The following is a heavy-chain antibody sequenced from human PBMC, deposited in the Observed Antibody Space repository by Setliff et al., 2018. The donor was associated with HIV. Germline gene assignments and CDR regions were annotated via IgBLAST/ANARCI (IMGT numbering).Heavy chain of an antibody. CDR2: IYYSGST. D-gene: IGHD1-7*01. CDR3: ARGDGTKYYYYYYMDV. Sequence: LSLTCTVSGGSISSGGYYWSWIRQHPGKGLEWIGYIYYSGSTNYNPSLKSRVTISVDTSKNQFSLKLSSVTAADTAVYYCARGDGTKYYYYYYMDVWGKGTTVTVSS. CDR1: GGSISSGGYY. V-gene: IGHV4-61*08. J-gene: IGHJ6*03.